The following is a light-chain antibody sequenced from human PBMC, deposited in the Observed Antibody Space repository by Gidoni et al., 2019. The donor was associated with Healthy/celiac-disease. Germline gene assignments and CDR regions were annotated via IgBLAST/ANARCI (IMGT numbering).Light chain of an antibody. Sequence: SELTQQPSVSVSPGQTARIPCSGDALPKQYAYWFQQKPGQAPVLVIYKDSERPSGIPERFSGSSSGTTVTLTISGVQAEDEADYYCQSADSSGIYWVFGGGTKLTVL. V-gene: IGLV3-25*03. CDR3: QSADSSGIYWV. CDR1: ALPKQY. J-gene: IGLJ3*02. CDR2: KDS.